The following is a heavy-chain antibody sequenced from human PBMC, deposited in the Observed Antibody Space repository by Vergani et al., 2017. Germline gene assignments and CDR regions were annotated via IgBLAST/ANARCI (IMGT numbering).Heavy chain of an antibody. Sequence: QVQLVQSGAEVKKPGSSVKVSCKASGGTFSSYAISWVRQAPGQGLEWMGGIIPIFGTANYAQKFQGRVTITADESTSTSYMELSSLRSEDTAVYYCAGDRKIVLMVYAVGRPGAFDIWGQGTMVTVSS. CDR2: IIPIFGTA. D-gene: IGHD2-8*01. CDR1: GGTFSSYA. CDR3: AGDRKIVLMVYAVGRPGAFDI. J-gene: IGHJ3*02. V-gene: IGHV1-69*01.